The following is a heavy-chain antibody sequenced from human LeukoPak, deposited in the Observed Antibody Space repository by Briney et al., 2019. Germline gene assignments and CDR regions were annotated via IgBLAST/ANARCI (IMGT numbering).Heavy chain of an antibody. CDR2: ISGSCGST. V-gene: IGHV3-23*01. CDR1: GFTFSSYA. D-gene: IGHD3-16*01. CDR3: AKDLPYDYVWGPFWFDP. Sequence: PGGSLRLSCAASGFTFSSYAMSWVRQAPGKGLEFVSAISGSCGSTYYADSLKSRFTISRDNSKNTLHLQMNSLRAEDTAVYYCAKDLPYDYVWGPFWFDPWGKGTLVTVSS. J-gene: IGHJ5*02.